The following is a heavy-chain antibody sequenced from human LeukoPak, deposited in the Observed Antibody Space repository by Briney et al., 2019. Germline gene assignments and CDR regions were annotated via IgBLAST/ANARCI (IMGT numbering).Heavy chain of an antibody. J-gene: IGHJ5*02. Sequence: SETLSLTCAIRGGSFSGYYWSWIRQPPGKGLEWIGEIHHSGSTNYNPSLKSRVTISVDTSKKQFSLKLSSVTAADTAVYYCARKGGGQLVNTRRWFDPWGQGTLVTVSS. CDR3: ARKGGGQLVNTRRWFDP. CDR2: IHHSGST. V-gene: IGHV4-34*01. CDR1: GGSFSGYY. D-gene: IGHD6-13*01.